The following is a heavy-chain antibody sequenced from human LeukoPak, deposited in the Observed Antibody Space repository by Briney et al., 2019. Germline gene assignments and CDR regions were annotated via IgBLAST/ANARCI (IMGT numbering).Heavy chain of an antibody. J-gene: IGHJ4*02. Sequence: SETLSLTCTVSGGSISSSSYYWGWIRQPPGKGLEWIGSIYYSGSTYYNPSLKSRVTLSVDTSKNQFSLKLSSVTAADTAVYYCARETDIVVVPAAKYYFDYWGQGTLVTASS. CDR2: IYYSGST. D-gene: IGHD2-2*01. V-gene: IGHV4-39*02. CDR3: ARETDIVVVPAAKYYFDY. CDR1: GGSISSSSYY.